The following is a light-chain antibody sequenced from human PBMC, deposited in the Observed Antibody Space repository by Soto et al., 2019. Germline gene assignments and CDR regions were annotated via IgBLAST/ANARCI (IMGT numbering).Light chain of an antibody. CDR1: SSDVGGYNY. CDR3: SSYAGSNNLGV. V-gene: IGLV2-8*01. CDR2: EVS. Sequence: QSVLTQPPSASGSPGQSVTISCTGTSSDVGGYNYVSWYQQHPGKAPKLMIYEVSKQPSGVPDRFSGSKSGNTASLTVSGXXXXXEADYYCSSYAGSNNLGVFGGGTKLTVL. J-gene: IGLJ2*01.